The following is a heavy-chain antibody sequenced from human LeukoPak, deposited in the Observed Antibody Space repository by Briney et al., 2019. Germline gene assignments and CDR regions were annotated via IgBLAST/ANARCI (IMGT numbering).Heavy chain of an antibody. Sequence: PGGSLRLSCAASGFTVSSNYMSWVRQAPGKGLEWVADIKEDGSEKNYVDSVKGRFTVSRDNAKNSLYLQMNSLRAEDTGVYYCARDIPQGLSYFDYWGQGTLVTVSS. V-gene: IGHV3-7*01. CDR3: ARDIPQGLSYFDY. D-gene: IGHD2-2*02. CDR2: IKEDGSEK. J-gene: IGHJ4*02. CDR1: GFTVSSNY.